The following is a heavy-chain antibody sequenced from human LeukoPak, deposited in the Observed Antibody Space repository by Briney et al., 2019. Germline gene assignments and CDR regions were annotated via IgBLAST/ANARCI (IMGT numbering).Heavy chain of an antibody. CDR1: GGSFSGHY. CDR3: ARGYGGLDY. D-gene: IGHD4-23*01. CDR2: INHSGST. Sequence: SETLSLTCAVYGGSFSGHYWSWIRQPPGKGLEWIGEINHSGSTNYNPSLKSRVTISVDTSKNQFSLKLSSVTAADTAVYYCARGYGGLDYWGQGTLVTVSS. J-gene: IGHJ4*02. V-gene: IGHV4-34*01.